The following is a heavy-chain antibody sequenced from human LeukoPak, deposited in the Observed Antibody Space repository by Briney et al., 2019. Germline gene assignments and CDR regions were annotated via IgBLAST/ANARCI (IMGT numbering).Heavy chain of an antibody. Sequence: PSETLSLTCTVSGGSISSYYWSWIRQPPGKGLEWIGYIYYSGSTNYNPSLKSRVTISVDTSKNQFSLKLSSVTAADTAVYYCASKVVVAAHNWFDPWGQGTLVTVSS. CDR3: ASKVVVAAHNWFDP. D-gene: IGHD2-15*01. CDR1: GGSISSYY. J-gene: IGHJ5*02. CDR2: IYYSGST. V-gene: IGHV4-59*01.